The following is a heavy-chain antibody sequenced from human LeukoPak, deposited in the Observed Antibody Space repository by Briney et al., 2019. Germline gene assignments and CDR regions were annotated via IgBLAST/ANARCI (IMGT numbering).Heavy chain of an antibody. CDR2: IYTSGST. V-gene: IGHV4-61*02. Sequence: SETLSLTCTVSGGSISSGSYYWSWIRQPAGKGLEWIGRIYTSGSTNYNPSLKSRVTISVDTSKNQFSLKLSSVTAADTAVYYCARRRYYDGSGYLEWGQGTLLSVS. CDR3: ARRRYYDGSGYLE. D-gene: IGHD3-22*01. CDR1: GGSISSGSYY. J-gene: IGHJ1*01.